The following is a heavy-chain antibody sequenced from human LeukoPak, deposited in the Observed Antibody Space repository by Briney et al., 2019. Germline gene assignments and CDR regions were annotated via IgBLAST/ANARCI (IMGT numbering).Heavy chain of an antibody. CDR1: GFTFSSYA. CDR2: MSNSGGST. D-gene: IGHD2-21*02. V-gene: IGHV3-23*01. J-gene: IGHJ4*02. Sequence: PGGSLRLSCAASGFTFSSYAMNWVRQAPGKGLEWVSAMSNSGGSTYYADSVKGRFTISRDNSKNTLYLQMNSLRAEDTAVYYCAKDQGDSIDYWGQGTLVTVSS. CDR3: AKDQGDSIDY.